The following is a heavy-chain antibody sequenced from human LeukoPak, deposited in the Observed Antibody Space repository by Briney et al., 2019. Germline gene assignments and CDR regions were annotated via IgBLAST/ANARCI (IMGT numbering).Heavy chain of an antibody. J-gene: IGHJ5*02. CDR3: ARGSGFDYGDSLSWFDP. Sequence: SETLSLACAVYGGSFSGSYWGWIRQPPGKGLGWNGEINHSGSTNYNTSLKSRVTISVDTSKNQFSLKLSSVTAADTAVYYCARGSGFDYGDSLSWFDPWGQGTLVTVSS. CDR2: INHSGST. D-gene: IGHD4-17*01. V-gene: IGHV4-34*01. CDR1: GGSFSGSY.